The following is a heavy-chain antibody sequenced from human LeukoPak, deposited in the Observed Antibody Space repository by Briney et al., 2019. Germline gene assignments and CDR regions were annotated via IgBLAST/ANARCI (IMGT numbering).Heavy chain of an antibody. CDR3: ARERTGYYFIDY. CDR2: IYGSGST. D-gene: IGHD3/OR15-3a*01. Sequence: SETLSLTCTVSGGSISSYWSWIRQPAGKGLEWIGRIYGSGSTNYNPSLKSRVTMSLDTSKNQFSLKLSSVTAADTAVYYCARERTGYYFIDYWGQGTPVTVSS. J-gene: IGHJ4*02. V-gene: IGHV4-4*07. CDR1: GGSISSY.